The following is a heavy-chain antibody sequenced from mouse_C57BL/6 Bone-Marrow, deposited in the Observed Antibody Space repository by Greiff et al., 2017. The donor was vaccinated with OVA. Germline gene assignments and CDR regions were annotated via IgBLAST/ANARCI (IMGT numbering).Heavy chain of an antibody. CDR2: IRHKANNHAT. CDR3: TRPNLLLRFCDV. CDR1: GFTFSDAW. Sequence: EVMLVESGGGLVQPGGSMKLSCAASGFTFSDAWMDWVRQSPEKGLEWVAEIRHKANNHATYYAESVKGRFTISRDDSKSSVYLQMNSLRAEDTGIYYCTRPNLLLRFCDVWGTGTTVTVSS. D-gene: IGHD1-1*01. J-gene: IGHJ1*03. V-gene: IGHV6-6*01.